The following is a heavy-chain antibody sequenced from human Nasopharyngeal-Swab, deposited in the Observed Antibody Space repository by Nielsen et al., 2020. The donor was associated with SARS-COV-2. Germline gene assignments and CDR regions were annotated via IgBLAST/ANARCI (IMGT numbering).Heavy chain of an antibody. Sequence: GVLKISCAASGFTFSSYSMNWVRQAPGKGLEWVSSISSSSSYIYYADSVKGRFTISRDNAKNSLYLQMNSLRAEDTAVYYCARDGIGTDYGDYEYYYYYMDVWGKGTTVTVSS. J-gene: IGHJ6*03. CDR3: ARDGIGTDYGDYEYYYYYMDV. V-gene: IGHV3-21*01. CDR1: GFTFSSYS. D-gene: IGHD4-17*01. CDR2: ISSSSSYI.